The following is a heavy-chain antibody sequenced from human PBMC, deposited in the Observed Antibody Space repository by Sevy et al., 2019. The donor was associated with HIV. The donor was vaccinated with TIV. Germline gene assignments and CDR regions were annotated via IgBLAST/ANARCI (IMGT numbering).Heavy chain of an antibody. Sequence: SETLSLTCSVSGGSISSYFWTWVRQSPGKGLEWIGNIYFTGNTDYSPSLKSRVTLSLDTSKSHFSLTLKSVTAADTAIYVGARDSTTRPRVLDYWGQGTLVTVSS. J-gene: IGHJ4*02. CDR3: ARDSTTRPRVLDY. CDR2: IYFTGNT. V-gene: IGHV4-59*01. CDR1: GGSISSYF. D-gene: IGHD1-1*01.